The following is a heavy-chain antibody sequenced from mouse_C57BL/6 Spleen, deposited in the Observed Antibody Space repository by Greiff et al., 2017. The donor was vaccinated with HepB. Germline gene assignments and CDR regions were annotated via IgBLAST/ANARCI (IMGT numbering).Heavy chain of an antibody. CDR1: GYAFSSYW. Sequence: QVQLQQSGAELVKPGASVKISCKASGYAFSSYWMNWVKQRPGKGLEWIGQIDPGDGDTNYNGKFKGKATLTADKSSSTAYMHLSSMTSEDSAVYFCARRGYYGSVAMDYWGQGTSVTVSS. J-gene: IGHJ4*01. V-gene: IGHV1-80*01. D-gene: IGHD1-1*01. CDR3: ARRGYYGSVAMDY. CDR2: IDPGDGDT.